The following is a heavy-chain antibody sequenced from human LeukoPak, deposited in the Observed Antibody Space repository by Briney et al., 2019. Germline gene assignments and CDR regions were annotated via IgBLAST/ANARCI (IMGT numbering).Heavy chain of an antibody. CDR1: GLTVSSEY. CDR3: ARLLAACRQYFYY. J-gene: IGHJ4*02. D-gene: IGHD2-15*01. CDR2: IYGGGAT. V-gene: IGHV3-53*01. Sequence: PGGSLRLSCAASGLTVSSEYMAWVRQAPGKGLEWISVIYGGGATYYADSVQGRFTISRDTSNNALYLQMISLRIEDTAVYHCARLLAACRQYFYYWGLGTLVTVSS.